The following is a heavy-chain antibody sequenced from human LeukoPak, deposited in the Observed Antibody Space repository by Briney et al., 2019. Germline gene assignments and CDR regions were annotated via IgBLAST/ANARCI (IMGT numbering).Heavy chain of an antibody. CDR1: GFPFSSYG. CDR3: AKGYYDSTTNYYYYGMDV. V-gene: IGHV3-30*18. J-gene: IGHJ6*02. D-gene: IGHD2/OR15-2a*01. Sequence: PGRSLRLSCAASGFPFSSYGMHWVRQAPGKGLEWVAVTSYDGTNKYYADSVKGRFTISRDNSKNTLYLQMNSLRAEDTAVYHCAKGYYDSTTNYYYYGMDVWGQGTAVTVSS. CDR2: TSYDGTNK.